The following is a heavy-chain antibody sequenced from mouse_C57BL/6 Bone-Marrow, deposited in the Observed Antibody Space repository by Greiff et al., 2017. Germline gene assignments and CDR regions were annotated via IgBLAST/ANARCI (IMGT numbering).Heavy chain of an antibody. CDR3: VRGGLGLRRYAMNY. D-gene: IGHD3-1*01. Sequence: EVKLVESGGGLVKPGGSLKLSCAASGFTFSDYGMHWVRQAPEKGLEWVAYISSGSSTIYYADTVKGRFTISRDNAKNTLFLQMTSLRSEDTAMYYGVRGGLGLRRYAMNYWGKGPSVTVSS. CDR1: GFTFSDYG. CDR2: ISSGSSTI. V-gene: IGHV5-17*01. J-gene: IGHJ4*01.